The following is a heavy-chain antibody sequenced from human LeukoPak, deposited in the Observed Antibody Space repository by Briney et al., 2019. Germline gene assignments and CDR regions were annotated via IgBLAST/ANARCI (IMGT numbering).Heavy chain of an antibody. Sequence: GSLRFSCAASGFTFSSYWMSWVRQAPGKGLEWVANIKQDGSEKYYVDSVKGRFTISRDNAKNSLYLQMNSLRAEDTAVYYCARDETRTAAAWGLWGQGTLVTVSS. CDR3: ARDETRTAAAWGL. CDR1: GFTFSSYW. J-gene: IGHJ4*02. V-gene: IGHV3-7*01. D-gene: IGHD6-13*01. CDR2: IKQDGSEK.